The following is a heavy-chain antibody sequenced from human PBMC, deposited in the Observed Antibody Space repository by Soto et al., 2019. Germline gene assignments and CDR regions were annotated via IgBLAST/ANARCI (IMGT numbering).Heavy chain of an antibody. V-gene: IGHV3-33*01. D-gene: IGHD3-9*01. CDR3: ARDSGDILTGYYNSYFDY. CDR1: GFTFSSYG. CDR2: IWYDGSNK. Sequence: QVQLVESGGGVVQPGRSLRLSCAASGFTFSSYGMHWVRQAPGKGLEWVAVIWYDGSNKYYADSVKGRFTISRDNSKNTLFLQMISLRAEDTAVYYCARDSGDILTGYYNSYFDYWGQGTLVTVSS. J-gene: IGHJ4*02.